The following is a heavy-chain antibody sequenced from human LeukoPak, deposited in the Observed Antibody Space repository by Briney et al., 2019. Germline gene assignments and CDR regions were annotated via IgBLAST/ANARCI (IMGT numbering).Heavy chain of an antibody. CDR3: VRANDAFDL. CDR2: ISGSGGST. V-gene: IGHV3-23*01. CDR1: GFTFSNYA. Sequence: SGGSLRLSCAASGFTFSNYAMSWVRQAPGKGLEWVSGISGSGGSTYYADSVKGRFTISRDNAKNSLYLQMNSLRAEDTAVYYCVRANDAFDLWGQGTMVIVSS. J-gene: IGHJ3*01.